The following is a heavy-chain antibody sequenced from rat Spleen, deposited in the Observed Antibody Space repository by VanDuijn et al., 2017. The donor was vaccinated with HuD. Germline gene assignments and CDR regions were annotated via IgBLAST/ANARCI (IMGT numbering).Heavy chain of an antibody. CDR2: ISSSGIT. D-gene: IGHD4-3*01. V-gene: IGHV3-1*01. CDR3: ARYIGNNSGFAY. CDR1: GYSIPSNY. J-gene: IGHJ3*01. Sequence: EVQLQESGPGLVKPSQSLSLTCSVTGYSIPSNYWGWIRKFPVNKMEWIGHISSSGITRYNPSLKSRIPITRDTSKNQFFLQLNSVTTEDTATYYCARYIGNNSGFAYWGQGTLVTVSS.